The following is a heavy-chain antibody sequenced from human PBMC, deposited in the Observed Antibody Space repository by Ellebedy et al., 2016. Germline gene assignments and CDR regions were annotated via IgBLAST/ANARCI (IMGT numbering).Heavy chain of an antibody. J-gene: IGHJ3*01. CDR2: VFHTGTT. CDR3: AKWNVDWYAFDV. CDR1: GGSVSSDY. V-gene: IGHV4-59*02. Sequence: SETLSLTCNVSGGSVSSDYWNWIRRPPGKGLEWIGYVFHTGTTNYNPSLKSRVTMSVDTSTSQFSLRLTSVTAADTAVYYCAKWNVDWYAFDVWGQGTLVTVSS. D-gene: IGHD1-1*01.